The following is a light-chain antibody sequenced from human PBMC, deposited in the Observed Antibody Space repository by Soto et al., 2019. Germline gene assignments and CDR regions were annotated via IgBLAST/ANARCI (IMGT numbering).Light chain of an antibody. V-gene: IGKV1-27*01. CDR2: AAS. CDR1: QGISNY. J-gene: IGKJ2*01. CDR3: QRYNTGPPYT. Sequence: DIPMTQSPSSLSASVGDRVTITCRASQGISNYLAWYQQKPGKAPKLLIYAASTLLSGVPARFSGSGSGTDFTLTISNLQPEDVATYYCQRYNTGPPYTFGQGTKLEIK.